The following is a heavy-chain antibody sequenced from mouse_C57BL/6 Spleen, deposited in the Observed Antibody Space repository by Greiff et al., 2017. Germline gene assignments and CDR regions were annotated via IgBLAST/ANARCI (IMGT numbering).Heavy chain of an antibody. Sequence: VKLQQSDAELVKPGASVKISCKVSGYTFTDHTIHWMKQRPEQGLEWIGYIYPRDGSTKYNEKFKGKATLTADKSSSTAYMQLNSLTSEDSAVYFCATTTVVARWYFDVWGTGTTVTVSS. V-gene: IGHV1-78*01. CDR3: ATTTVVARWYFDV. D-gene: IGHD1-1*01. CDR2: IYPRDGST. J-gene: IGHJ1*03. CDR1: GYTFTDHT.